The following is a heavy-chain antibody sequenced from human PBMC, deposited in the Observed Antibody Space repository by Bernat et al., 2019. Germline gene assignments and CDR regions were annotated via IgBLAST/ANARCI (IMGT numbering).Heavy chain of an antibody. J-gene: IGHJ4*02. CDR3: ARHTGRNQLLSAFDY. V-gene: IGHV4-59*08. CDR2: IYYSGST. CDR1: GGSISSYY. Sequence: QVQLQESGPGLVKPSETLSLTCSVSGGSISSYYWSWIRQPPGKGLEWIGYIYYSGSTNYNPSLKSLVTISVDTSKNQFSRRLSSVTAADTAMYYCARHTGRNQLLSAFDYWGQGTLVTVSS. D-gene: IGHD2-2*01.